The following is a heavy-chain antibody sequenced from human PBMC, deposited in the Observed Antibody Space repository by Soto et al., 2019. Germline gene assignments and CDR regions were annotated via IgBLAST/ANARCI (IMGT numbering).Heavy chain of an antibody. CDR1: GYSISSGYY. CDR2: IYHSGST. Sequence: SETLSLTCTVSGYSISSGYYWGWIRQPPGKGLEWIGSIYHSGSTYYNPSLKSRVTISVDTSKNQFSLKLSSVTAADTAVYYCARGSGYDSSGYYTSQRGEFDPWGQGTLVTVSS. D-gene: IGHD3-22*01. J-gene: IGHJ5*02. V-gene: IGHV4-38-2*02. CDR3: ARGSGYDSSGYYTSQRGEFDP.